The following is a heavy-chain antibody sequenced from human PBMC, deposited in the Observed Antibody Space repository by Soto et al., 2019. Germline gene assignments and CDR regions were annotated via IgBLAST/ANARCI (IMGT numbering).Heavy chain of an antibody. CDR3: ARVVAAAGRDGGYYYYGMDV. D-gene: IGHD6-13*01. CDR1: GGSISSYY. J-gene: IGHJ6*02. Sequence: ETLSLTCTVSGGSISSYYWSWIRQPAGKGLEWIGRIYTSGSTNYNPSLKSRVTMSVDTSKNQFSLKLSSVTAADTAVYYCARVVAAAGRDGGYYYYGMDVWGQGTTVTVSS. V-gene: IGHV4-4*07. CDR2: IYTSGST.